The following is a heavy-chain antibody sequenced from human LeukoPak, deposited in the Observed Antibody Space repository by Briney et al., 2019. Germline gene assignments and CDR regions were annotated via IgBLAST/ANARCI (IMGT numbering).Heavy chain of an antibody. V-gene: IGHV5-51*01. D-gene: IGHD6-19*01. CDR3: ASSTIAVAGTGGFDH. CDR2: IFPADSET. J-gene: IGHJ4*02. Sequence: GESLKISCKGSGYSFTNYWIGWVRQMPGKGLGWMGIIFPADSETRYSPSFQGQVTISADKSISTAYLQWSSLKASDTAMYYCASSTIAVAGTGGFDHWGQGTLVTVSS. CDR1: GYSFTNYW.